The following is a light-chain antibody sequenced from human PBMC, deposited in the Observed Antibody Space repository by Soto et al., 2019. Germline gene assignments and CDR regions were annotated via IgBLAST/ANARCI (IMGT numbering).Light chain of an antibody. J-gene: IGLJ2*01. CDR1: SGHSTYS. CDR2: LNSDGSR. CDR3: QTWGPGFRV. Sequence: QSVLTQSPSASASLGAAVRLTCTLSSGHSTYSIAWHQQKPQKGPRFLMNLNSDGSRSKVDGIPDRFSGSTSGAERYLTISSLQPEDEADYYCQTWGPGFRVFGGGTKLTVL. V-gene: IGLV4-69*01.